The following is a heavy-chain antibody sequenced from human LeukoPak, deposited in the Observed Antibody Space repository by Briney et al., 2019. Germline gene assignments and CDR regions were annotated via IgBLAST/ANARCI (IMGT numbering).Heavy chain of an antibody. V-gene: IGHV3-66*01. CDR2: IYSGGST. CDR3: ARERAAAGTGSRDY. D-gene: IGHD6-13*01. Sequence: GGSLRLSCAASGFTVSSNYMSWVRQAPGKGLEWVSVIYSGGSTYYADSVKGRFTISRDNSKITLYLQINSLRAEDTAVYYCARERAAAGTGSRDYWGQGTLVTVSS. J-gene: IGHJ4*02. CDR1: GFTVSSNY.